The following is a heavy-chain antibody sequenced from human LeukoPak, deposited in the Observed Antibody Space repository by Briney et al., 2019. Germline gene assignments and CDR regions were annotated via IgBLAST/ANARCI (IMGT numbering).Heavy chain of an antibody. CDR1: GFTFASYA. CDR3: AKDRGNLCGGGSFYSAGGVYYFDY. Sequence: GGSLRLSCAASGFTFASYAMTWVRQVPGKGLEWVSAISGSGDTTYYTDSMKGRFTTSRDNSKNTLYLQMNSVRAEDAALYYCAKDRGNLCGGGSFYSAGGVYYFDYWRQGTLVTVSS. J-gene: IGHJ4*02. D-gene: IGHD2-15*01. CDR2: ISGSGDTT. V-gene: IGHV3-23*01.